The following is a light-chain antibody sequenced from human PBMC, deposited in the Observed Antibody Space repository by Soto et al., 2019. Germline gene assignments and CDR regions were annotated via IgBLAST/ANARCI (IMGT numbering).Light chain of an antibody. J-gene: IGLJ1*01. CDR2: DDS. CDR3: QVWDSSSDHPGV. Sequence: SYELTQPPSVSVAPGQTARITCGGNNIGSKSVHWYQQKPGQAPVLVVYDDSDRPSGIPEPFSGSNSGNTATLTISRVEAGDEADYYCQVWDSSSDHPGVFGTGTKLTVL. CDR1: NIGSKS. V-gene: IGLV3-21*02.